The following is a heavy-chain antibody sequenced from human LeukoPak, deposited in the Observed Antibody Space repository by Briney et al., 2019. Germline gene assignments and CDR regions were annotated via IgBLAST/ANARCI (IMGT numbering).Heavy chain of an antibody. CDR2: ITGSGAST. D-gene: IGHD4-17*01. CDR3: ARDLVGTTVTTAFDY. CDR1: GFTFNNYA. V-gene: IGHV3-23*01. J-gene: IGHJ4*02. Sequence: QTGGSLRLSCTASGFTFNNYAMTWVRQAPGKGLEWVSAITGSGASTNYADSVKGRFTISRDNAKNSLYLQMNSLRAEDTAVYYCARDLVGTTVTTAFDYWGQGTLVTVSS.